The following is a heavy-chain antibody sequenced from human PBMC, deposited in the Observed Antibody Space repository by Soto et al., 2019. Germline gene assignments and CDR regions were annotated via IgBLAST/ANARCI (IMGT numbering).Heavy chain of an antibody. CDR1: GGTFSNYA. D-gene: IGHD6-19*01. Sequence: QVQLVQSGAEVKKPGSSVKVSCKVSGGTFSNYAIDCVRLAPGHGLEWMGGIVPIFGTTYYTQKFQGRATIIADDSTTTAYLEMSSLRSEDTAIYYCARVEAVAGLYNYHGLDVWGQGTAVTVSS. J-gene: IGHJ6*02. CDR2: IVPIFGTT. V-gene: IGHV1-69*12. CDR3: ARVEAVAGLYNYHGLDV.